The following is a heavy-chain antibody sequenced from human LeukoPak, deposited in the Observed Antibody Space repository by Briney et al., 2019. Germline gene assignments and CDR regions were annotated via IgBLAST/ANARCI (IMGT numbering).Heavy chain of an antibody. J-gene: IGHJ4*02. D-gene: IGHD2-2*01. CDR2: IYHSGST. Sequence: TSETLSLTCTVSGGSVSSGSYYWSWIRQPPGKGLECIGYIYHSGSTYYNPSLKSRVTISVDTSKNQFSLKLSSVTAADTAVYYCARGPNRYCSSTSCYIYYFDYWGQGTLVTVSS. V-gene: IGHV4-61*01. CDR1: GGSVSSGSYY. CDR3: ARGPNRYCSSTSCYIYYFDY.